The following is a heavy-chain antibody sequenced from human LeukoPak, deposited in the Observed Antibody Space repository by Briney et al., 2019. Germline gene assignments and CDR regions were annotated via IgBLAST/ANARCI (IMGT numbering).Heavy chain of an antibody. J-gene: IGHJ6*03. D-gene: IGHD3-10*01. V-gene: IGHV4-59*12. CDR1: GGSISSYY. CDR2: IYYSGST. CDR3: AREGKITMVRGVIRYYYMDV. Sequence: SSETLSLTCTVSGGSISSYYWSWIRQPPGKGLEWIGYIYYSGSTNYNPSLKSRVTISVDTSKNQFSLKLSSVTAADTAVYYCAREGKITMVRGVIRYYYMDVWGKGTTVTISS.